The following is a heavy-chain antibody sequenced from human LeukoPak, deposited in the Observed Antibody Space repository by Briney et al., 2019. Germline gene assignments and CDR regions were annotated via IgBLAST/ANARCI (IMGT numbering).Heavy chain of an antibody. CDR3: AKDLSSSWYRGFDH. CDR1: GITFSSYG. CDR2: IDGSGVST. D-gene: IGHD6-13*01. Sequence: GGSLRLSCAASGITFSSYGMSWVRQAPGKGLEWVSTIDGSGVSTYYAESVKGRFTISRDNSKNTLYLQMSSLRAEDTAVYFCAKDLSSSWYRGFDHWGQGTLVTVSS. J-gene: IGHJ4*02. V-gene: IGHV3-23*01.